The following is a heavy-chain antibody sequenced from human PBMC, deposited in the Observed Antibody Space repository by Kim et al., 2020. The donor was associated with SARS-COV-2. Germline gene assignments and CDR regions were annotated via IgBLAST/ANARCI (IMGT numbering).Heavy chain of an antibody. D-gene: IGHD3-10*01. CDR2: ISYDGSNK. J-gene: IGHJ4*02. V-gene: IGHV3-30*04. CDR3: ARALGELSALDY. Sequence: GGSLRLSCAASGFTFSSYAMHWVRQAPGKGLEWVAVISYDGSNKYYADSVKGRFTISRDNSKNTLYLQMNSLRAEDTAVYYCARALGELSALDYWGQGTLVTVSS. CDR1: GFTFSSYA.